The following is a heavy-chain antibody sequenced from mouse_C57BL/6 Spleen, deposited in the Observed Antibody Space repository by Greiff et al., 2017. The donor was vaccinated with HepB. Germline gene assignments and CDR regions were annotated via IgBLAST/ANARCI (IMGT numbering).Heavy chain of an antibody. CDR1: GFNIKDDY. CDR3: THAQLGLRAWFAY. Sequence: EVQLQQSGAELVRPGASVKLSCTASGFNIKDDYMHWVKQRPEQGLEWIGWIDPENGDTEYASKFQGKATITADPPSNTAYLQLSSLTSEDTAVYYCTHAQLGLRAWFAYWGQGTLVTVSA. D-gene: IGHD3-1*01. V-gene: IGHV14-4*01. J-gene: IGHJ3*01. CDR2: IDPENGDT.